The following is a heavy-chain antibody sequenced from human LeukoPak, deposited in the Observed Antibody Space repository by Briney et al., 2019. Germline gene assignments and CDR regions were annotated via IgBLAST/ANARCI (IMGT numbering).Heavy chain of an antibody. J-gene: IGHJ5*02. Sequence: SETLSLTCAVSGGSISSGGYSWSWIRQPPGKGLEWIVYIYHSGSTYYNPSLKSRVTISEDRSKNQFSLKLSSVTAADTAVYYCARMVWGSGSYPYWFDPWGQGTLVTVSS. CDR1: GGSISSGGYS. V-gene: IGHV4-30-2*01. D-gene: IGHD3-10*01. CDR2: IYHSGST. CDR3: ARMVWGSGSYPYWFDP.